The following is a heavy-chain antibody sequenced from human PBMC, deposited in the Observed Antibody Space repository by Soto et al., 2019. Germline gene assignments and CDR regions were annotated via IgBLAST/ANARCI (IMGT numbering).Heavy chain of an antibody. CDR1: GYSFTDYY. CDR3: ARVGPTGWFDT. V-gene: IGHV1-2*02. Sequence: QVHLVQYGAEVKKPGASVKVSCKASGYSFTDYYMHWVRQAPGQGLEWMGWINTKTGGTNYAQRVQGRVTMTGDTSINTAYMELSRLRSDDTAVYYCARVGPTGWFDTWGQGTVVTVSS. CDR2: INTKTGGT. J-gene: IGHJ5*02.